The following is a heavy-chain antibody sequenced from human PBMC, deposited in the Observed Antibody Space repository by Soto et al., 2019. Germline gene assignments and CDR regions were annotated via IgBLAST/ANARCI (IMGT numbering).Heavy chain of an antibody. J-gene: IGHJ6*02. CDR2: ISDDGSNK. CDR1: GLTFGSRA. D-gene: IGHD2-2*01. Sequence: GGSLRLSCVASGLTFGSRAMTWVRQAPGEGLQWVAVISDDGSNKYYADSVRGRFTNSRDNSKNTLYLQMNSLRAEDTAVYYCAKNLRPYIPQLYCYYGMDVWGQGTTVTVSS. CDR3: AKNLRPYIPQLYCYYGMDV. V-gene: IGHV3-30*18.